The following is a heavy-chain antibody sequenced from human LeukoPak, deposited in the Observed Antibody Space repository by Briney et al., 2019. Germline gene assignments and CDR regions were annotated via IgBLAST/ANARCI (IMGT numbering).Heavy chain of an antibody. D-gene: IGHD3-22*01. Sequence: GGSLRLSCAASGFTFSSYSINWVRQAPGKGLEWVSSISSSSSYIYYADSVKGRFTISRDNAKNSLYLQMNSLRAEDTAVYYCARDPGNYYDSSGYYPSLYWGQGTLVTVSS. CDR1: GFTFSSYS. J-gene: IGHJ4*02. CDR2: ISSSSSYI. CDR3: ARDPGNYYDSSGYYPSLY. V-gene: IGHV3-21*01.